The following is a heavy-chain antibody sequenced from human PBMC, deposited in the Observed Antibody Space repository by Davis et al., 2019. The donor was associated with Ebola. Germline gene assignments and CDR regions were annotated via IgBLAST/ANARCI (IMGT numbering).Heavy chain of an antibody. J-gene: IGHJ4*02. D-gene: IGHD3-9*01. CDR2: IYYSGST. Sequence: SETLSLTCTVSGGSISSGDYYWSWIRQHPGKGLEWIGYIYYSGSTYYNPSLKSRVTISVDTSKNQFSLKLSSVTAADTAVYYCARERYFDWLPRYYFDYWGQGTLVTVSS. V-gene: IGHV4-30-4*01. CDR3: ARERYFDWLPRYYFDY. CDR1: GGSISSGDYY.